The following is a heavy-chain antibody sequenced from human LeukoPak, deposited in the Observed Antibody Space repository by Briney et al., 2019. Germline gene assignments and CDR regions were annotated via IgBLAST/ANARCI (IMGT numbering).Heavy chain of an antibody. CDR3: AKSPVLRFSDDP. J-gene: IGHJ5*02. CDR2: INQDGSQK. Sequence: GGSLRLSCAGSGFTFSSHWIGWVRQAPGKGLEWVAHINQDGSQKYYVDSVEGRFAVSRDNAKNSLYLQMNSLRAEDTAVYYCAKSPVLRFSDDPWGQGTLVTVSS. V-gene: IGHV3-7*03. CDR1: GFTFSSHW. D-gene: IGHD3-3*01.